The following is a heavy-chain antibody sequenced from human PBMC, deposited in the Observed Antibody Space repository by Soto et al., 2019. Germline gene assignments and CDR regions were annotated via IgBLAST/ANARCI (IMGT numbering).Heavy chain of an antibody. Sequence: ASVKVSYPASAFTFTCYYMHWVRQAPGQGLEWMGIINPSGGTTTYAQKFQGRVNMTRDTSTSTVYMELSSLRSDYTAVYYCARGPPTAPDAYWGLGTLVTVSS. CDR3: ARGPPTAPDAY. D-gene: IGHD2-21*02. CDR2: INPSGGTT. CDR1: AFTFTCYY. J-gene: IGHJ4*02. V-gene: IGHV1-46*01.